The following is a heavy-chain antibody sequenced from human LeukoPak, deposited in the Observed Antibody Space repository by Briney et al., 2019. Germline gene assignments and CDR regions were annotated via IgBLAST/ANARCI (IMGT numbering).Heavy chain of an antibody. CDR3: ATLVSSSSAY. D-gene: IGHD6-6*01. J-gene: IGHJ4*02. V-gene: IGHV3-23*01. CDR2: LGDSGGNR. Sequence: PGGSLRLSCAASGFTFSNYAMSWVRQAPGKGLEWVSALGDSGGNRYYADSAKGRFTISRDNSKNTVYLQMNSLRAEDTAVYYCATLVSSSSAYWGQGTLVTVSS. CDR1: GFTFSNYA.